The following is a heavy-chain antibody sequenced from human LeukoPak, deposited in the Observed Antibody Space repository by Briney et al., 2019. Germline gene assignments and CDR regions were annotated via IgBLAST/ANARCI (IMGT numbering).Heavy chain of an antibody. CDR3: ATSARTYIGSSLDY. CDR1: GFTFSTYW. Sequence: GGSLRLSCAASGFTFSTYWMHWVRQDPGKGLVWVSRISSDASITSYANPVKGRFTISRDNAKNTLYLQMNSLRAEDTALYYCATSARTYIGSSLDYWGQGTLVTASS. D-gene: IGHD2-15*01. CDR2: ISSDASIT. V-gene: IGHV3-74*01. J-gene: IGHJ4*02.